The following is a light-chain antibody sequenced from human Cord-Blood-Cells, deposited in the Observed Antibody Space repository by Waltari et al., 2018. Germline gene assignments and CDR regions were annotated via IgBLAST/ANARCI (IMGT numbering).Light chain of an antibody. Sequence: QAALTSPAPVSGSPGPSITIPFTGTRRDVGGFNLFPWYQQHPGKAPKLMIYDVSKRPSGVLNRFSGSKSGNTASLTISGLQAEDEADYYCSSYTSSSTYVFGTGTKVTVL. CDR2: DVS. CDR3: SSYTSSSTYV. CDR1: RRDVGGFNL. J-gene: IGLJ1*01. V-gene: IGLV2-14*01.